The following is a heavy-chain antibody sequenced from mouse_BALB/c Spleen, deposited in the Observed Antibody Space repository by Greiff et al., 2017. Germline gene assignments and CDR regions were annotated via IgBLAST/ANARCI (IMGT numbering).Heavy chain of an antibody. Sequence: VQLQESGAELAKPGASVKMSCKASGYTFTSYWMHWVKQRPGQGLEWIGYINPSTGYTEYNQKFKDKATLPADKSSSTAYMQLSSLTSEDSAGYYWARRDGNYLFGYRGQGTTLTVSS. J-gene: IGHJ2*01. V-gene: IGHV1-7*01. CDR2: INPSTGYT. D-gene: IGHD2-1*01. CDR3: ARRDGNYLFGY. CDR1: GYTFTSYW.